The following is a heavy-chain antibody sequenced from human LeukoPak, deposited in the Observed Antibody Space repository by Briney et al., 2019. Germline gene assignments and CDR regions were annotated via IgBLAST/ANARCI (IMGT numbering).Heavy chain of an antibody. Sequence: GGSLRLSCAASGFTFSSYWMHWVRQAPGKGLVWVSRINSDGSSTSYADSVKGRFTISRDNSKNTLYLQMNSLRAEDTAAYYCAIPGSPSSSARFDYWGQGTLVTVSS. CDR3: AIPGSPSSSARFDY. CDR1: GFTFSSYW. V-gene: IGHV3-74*01. CDR2: INSDGSST. D-gene: IGHD2-2*01. J-gene: IGHJ4*02.